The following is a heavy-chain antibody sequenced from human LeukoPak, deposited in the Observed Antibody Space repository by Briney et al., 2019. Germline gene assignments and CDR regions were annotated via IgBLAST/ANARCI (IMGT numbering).Heavy chain of an antibody. CDR1: GGSISSSSYY. CDR2: IDCSGST. CDR3: ARHARYSSGWYDLLDY. Sequence: SETLSLTCTVSGGSISSSSYYWGWIRQPPGKGLEWIGSIDCSGSTYYNPSLKSRVTISVDTSKNQFSLKLSSVTAADTAVYYCARHARYSSGWYDLLDYWGQGTLVTVSS. V-gene: IGHV4-39*01. J-gene: IGHJ4*02. D-gene: IGHD6-19*01.